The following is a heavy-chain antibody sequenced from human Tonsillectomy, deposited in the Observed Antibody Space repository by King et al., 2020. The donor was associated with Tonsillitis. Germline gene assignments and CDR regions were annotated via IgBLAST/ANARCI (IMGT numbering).Heavy chain of an antibody. J-gene: IGHJ6*02. Sequence: QVQLVESGGGVVQPGRSLRLSCAASGFTFSSYAMHWVRQAPGKGLEWVAVISYDGSNKYYADSVKGRFTISRDNSKNTLYLQMNSLRAEDTAVYYCARDQRSYWLNYYYYGMDVWGQGTTVTVSS. CDR1: GFTFSSYA. D-gene: IGHD1-26*01. V-gene: IGHV3-30-3*01. CDR3: ARDQRSYWLNYYYYGMDV. CDR2: ISYDGSNK.